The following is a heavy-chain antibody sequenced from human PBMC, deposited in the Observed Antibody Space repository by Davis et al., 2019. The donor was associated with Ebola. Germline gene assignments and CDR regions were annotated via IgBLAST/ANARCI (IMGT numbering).Heavy chain of an antibody. CDR3: AKRGARYFYHYYGMDV. Sequence: LSLTCAASGFTFSNYAMSWVRQAPGKGLEWVSGISGSGATTYYADSVKGRFTISRDNSKNTLYLQMNSLRADDTALYYCAKRGARYFYHYYGMDVWGQGTTVTVSS. J-gene: IGHJ6*02. CDR2: ISGSGATT. CDR1: GFTFSNYA. V-gene: IGHV3-23*01. D-gene: IGHD2/OR15-2a*01.